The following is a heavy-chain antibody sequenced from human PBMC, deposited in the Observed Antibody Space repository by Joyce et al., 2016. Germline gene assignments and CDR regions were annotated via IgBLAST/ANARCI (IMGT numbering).Heavy chain of an antibody. V-gene: IGHV1-46*01. CDR2: INPRDDST. CDR3: ARDRPPMDV. CDR1: GYTFTNYY. D-gene: IGHD6-6*01. J-gene: IGHJ6*02. Sequence: QVQLVQSGAEVKKLGASLKVSCKASGYTFTNYYIHWVRQAPGQGLEWMGMINPRDDSTTYAQRFQGRFTVTRDTSTSTVYMELSSLTSEDTAVYYCARDRPPMDVWGQGTPVTVSS.